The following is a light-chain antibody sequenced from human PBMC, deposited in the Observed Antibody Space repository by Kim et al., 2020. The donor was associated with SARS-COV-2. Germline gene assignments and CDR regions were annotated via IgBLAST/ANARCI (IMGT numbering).Light chain of an antibody. Sequence: LSPGERATPSCRASQIIITYLAWFQHKPGQAPRLLIYAASTRAAGIPDRFSGSGSGTDFTLTISRLEPEDFAVYYCQQYGSSPFTFGPGTKVDIK. J-gene: IGKJ3*01. CDR1: QIIITY. V-gene: IGKV3-20*01. CDR2: AAS. CDR3: QQYGSSPFT.